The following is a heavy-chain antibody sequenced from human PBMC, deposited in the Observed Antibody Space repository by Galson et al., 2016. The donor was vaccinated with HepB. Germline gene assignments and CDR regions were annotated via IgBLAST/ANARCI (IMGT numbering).Heavy chain of an antibody. CDR1: GFTFSSYA. V-gene: IGHV3-33*08. D-gene: IGHD1-26*01. CDR3: AREGIVGATIGYFDY. Sequence: SLRLSCAASGFTFSSYAMHWVRQAPGKGLEWVAVIWYDGSNKYYADSVKGRFTISRDNSKNTLYLQMNSLRAEDTAVYYCAREGIVGATIGYFDYWGQGTLVTVSS. J-gene: IGHJ4*02. CDR2: IWYDGSNK.